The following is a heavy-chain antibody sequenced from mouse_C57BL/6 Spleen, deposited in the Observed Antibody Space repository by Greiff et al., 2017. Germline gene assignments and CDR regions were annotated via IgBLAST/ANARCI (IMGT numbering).Heavy chain of an antibody. J-gene: IGHJ3*01. V-gene: IGHV14-4*01. Sequence: EVQLQQSGAELVRPGASVKLSCTASGFNIKDDYMHWVKQRPEQGLEWIGWIDPENGDTEYASKFQGKATITEDTSSNTAYLQLSSLTSEDTAFYYCTAHFGPTGGFAYWGQGTLVTVSA. CDR2: IDPENGDT. CDR1: GFNIKDDY. D-gene: IGHD2-10*01. CDR3: TAHFGPTGGFAY.